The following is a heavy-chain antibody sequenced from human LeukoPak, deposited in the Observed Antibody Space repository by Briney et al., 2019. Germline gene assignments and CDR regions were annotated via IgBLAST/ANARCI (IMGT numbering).Heavy chain of an antibody. Sequence: ASVTVSCKASGYTFTSYAMNWVRQAPGQGLEWMGWINTNTGNPTYAQGFTGRFVFSLDTSVSTAYLQISSLKAEDTAVYYCARDRGGRYCSSTSCNTYWFDPWGQGTLVTVSS. CDR2: INTNTGNP. J-gene: IGHJ5*02. CDR3: ARDRGGRYCSSTSCNTYWFDP. V-gene: IGHV7-4-1*02. CDR1: GYTFTSYA. D-gene: IGHD2-2*01.